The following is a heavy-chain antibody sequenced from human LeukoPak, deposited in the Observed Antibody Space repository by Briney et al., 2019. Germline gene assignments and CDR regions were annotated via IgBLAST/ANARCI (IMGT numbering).Heavy chain of an antibody. V-gene: IGHV4-31*03. CDR2: IYFSGST. J-gene: IGHJ4*02. CDR3: TRAETY. CDR1: GGSISSGDYS. Sequence: SETLSLTCTVSGGSISSGDYSWNWVRQQPGKGLEWIGHIYFSGSTSYNPSLKSRVTISLDTSKNQFSLKLRSVTAADTAVYYCTRAETYWGQGTLVTGSS.